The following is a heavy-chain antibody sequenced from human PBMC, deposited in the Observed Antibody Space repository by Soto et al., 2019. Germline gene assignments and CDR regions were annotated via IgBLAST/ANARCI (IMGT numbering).Heavy chain of an antibody. D-gene: IGHD1-1*01. J-gene: IGHJ5*02. Sequence: PSETLSLTCTVSGGSVSGDSYYWSWIRQPPGKGLEWIGFVYYSGSTKYNPSLKGRVTILVDRSKNQFSLELNSVTAVDTAVYYCARDSHSPWNSVRGCFDPWGQGTLVTVSS. V-gene: IGHV4-61*01. CDR1: GGSVSGDSYY. CDR2: VYYSGST. CDR3: ARDSHSPWNSVRGCFDP.